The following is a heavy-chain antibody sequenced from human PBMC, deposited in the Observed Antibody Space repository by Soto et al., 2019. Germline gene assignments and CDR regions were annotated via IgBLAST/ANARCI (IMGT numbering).Heavy chain of an antibody. J-gene: IGHJ6*02. V-gene: IGHV4-61*01. CDR2: IYYSGGT. CDR1: GGSVSSGSYY. D-gene: IGHD5-12*01. CDR3: ARDIRSYSGYDYGYYYGMDV. Sequence: SSETLSLTCTVSGGSVSSGSYYWSWIRQPPGKGLEWIGYIYYSGGTNYNPSLKSRVTISVDTSKNQFSLKLSSVTAADTAVYYCARDIRSYSGYDYGYYYGMDVWGQGTTVTVSS.